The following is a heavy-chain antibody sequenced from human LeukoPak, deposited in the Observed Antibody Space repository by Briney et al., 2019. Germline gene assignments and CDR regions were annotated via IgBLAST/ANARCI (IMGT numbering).Heavy chain of an antibody. J-gene: IGHJ6*02. V-gene: IGHV3-23*01. D-gene: IGHD3-3*01. Sequence: GGSLRLSCAASGFTFSSYAMSWVRQAPGKGLEWVSAISGSGGSTYYADSVKGRVTVSRDNSKTTLYLQMNSLRAEDTAVYYCARANTHDSNYYYGMDVWGQGTTVTVSS. CDR1: GFTFSSYA. CDR2: ISGSGGST. CDR3: ARANTHDSNYYYGMDV.